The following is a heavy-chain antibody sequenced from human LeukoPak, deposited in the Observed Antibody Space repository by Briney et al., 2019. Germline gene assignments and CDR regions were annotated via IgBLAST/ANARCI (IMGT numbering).Heavy chain of an antibody. CDR2: ISWNSGSV. D-gene: IGHD2-2*01. Sequence: GGSLRLSCAASGFTFDDYAMHWVRQAPGKGLEWFSGISWNSGSVGYADSVKGRFTISRDNAKNSLFLQMNSLRAEDTALYYCAKDLPPAKFAAFDIWGQGTMVTVSS. V-gene: IGHV3-9*01. CDR3: AKDLPPAKFAAFDI. CDR1: GFTFDDYA. J-gene: IGHJ3*02.